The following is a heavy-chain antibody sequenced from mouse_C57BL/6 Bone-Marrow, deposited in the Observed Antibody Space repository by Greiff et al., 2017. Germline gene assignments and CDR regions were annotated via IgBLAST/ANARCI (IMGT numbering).Heavy chain of an antibody. J-gene: IGHJ1*03. V-gene: IGHV3-6*01. CDR3: ERGYGSRYVDV. CDR1: GYSITSGYY. CDR2: ISYDGST. D-gene: IGHD1-1*01. Sequence: EVQLQQSGPGLVKPSQSLSLTCSVTGYSITSGYYWNWIRQFPGNKLEWMGYISYDGSTNSNPSLKNRISITRDTSKNQFFLKLNSVTTEDTATYYGERGYGSRYVDVWGTGTTVTVSS.